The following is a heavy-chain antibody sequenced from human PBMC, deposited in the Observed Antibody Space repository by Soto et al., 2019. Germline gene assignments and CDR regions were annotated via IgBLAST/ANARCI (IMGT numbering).Heavy chain of an antibody. Sequence: EVQLVESGGGLVKPGGSLRLSCAASGFTFSSYSMNWVRQAPGKGLEWVSSISSSSSYIYYADSVKGRFTISRENAKNSLYLQMNSLRAEDTAVYYCARDDYGDLHTFDYWGQGTLVTVSS. J-gene: IGHJ4*02. CDR3: ARDDYGDLHTFDY. CDR2: ISSSSSYI. V-gene: IGHV3-21*01. CDR1: GFTFSSYS. D-gene: IGHD4-17*01.